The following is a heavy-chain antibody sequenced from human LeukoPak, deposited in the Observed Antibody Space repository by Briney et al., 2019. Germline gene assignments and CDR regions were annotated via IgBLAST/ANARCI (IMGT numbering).Heavy chain of an antibody. CDR3: ARTSGELLIDY. D-gene: IGHD1-26*01. J-gene: IGHJ4*02. CDR2: IYYSGST. CDR1: GGSMSFYY. Sequence: SETLSLTCTVSGGSMSFYYWSWIRQPPGKGLEWIGYIYYSGSTNYNPSLKSRVTISVDTSKNQFSLKLSSVTAADTAVYYCARTSGELLIDYWGQGTLVTVSS. V-gene: IGHV4-59*01.